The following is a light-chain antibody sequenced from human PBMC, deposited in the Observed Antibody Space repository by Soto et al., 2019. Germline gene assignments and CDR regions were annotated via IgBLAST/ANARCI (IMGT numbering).Light chain of an antibody. J-gene: IGKJ2*01. CDR3: QQSYSTHT. CDR1: QSISSY. CDR2: GAS. V-gene: IGKV1-39*01. Sequence: DIQKTQSPSSLSASVRDRVTITCRASQSISSYLNWYQQKPGKAPNLLIYGASSLQSGVPSRFSGSGSGTDFTLTISSLQPEDFATYYCQQSYSTHTFGQGTKLEIK.